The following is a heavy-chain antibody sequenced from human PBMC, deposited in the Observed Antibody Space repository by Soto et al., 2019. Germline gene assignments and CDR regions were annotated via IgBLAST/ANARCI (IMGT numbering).Heavy chain of an antibody. J-gene: IGHJ4*02. CDR1: GFTFSTYA. Sequence: EVQLLESGGGLVQPGGSLRLSCAASGFTFSTYAMSWVRQAPGQGLEWVSAISGSGGNSTFYGDSVKGRFTISRDNSKNTLYLPMNSLGAEDTAVYYCAKGGGSCCFDNWGQGTLVTVSS. D-gene: IGHD2-15*01. CDR3: AKGGGSCCFDN. CDR2: ISGSGGNST. V-gene: IGHV3-23*01.